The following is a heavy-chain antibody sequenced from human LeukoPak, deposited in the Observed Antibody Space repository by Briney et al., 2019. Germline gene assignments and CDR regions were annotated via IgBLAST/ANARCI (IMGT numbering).Heavy chain of an antibody. J-gene: IGHJ4*02. D-gene: IGHD6-13*01. CDR1: GGSISSGGYS. CDR2: IYHGGST. Sequence: PSQTLSLTCAVSGGSISSGGYSWSWIRQPPGKGLEWIGYIYHGGSTNYNPSLKSRVTISVDTSKNQFSLKLSSVTAADTAVYYCARGQGYSSSWVDWGQGTLVTVSS. V-gene: IGHV4-30-2*01. CDR3: ARGQGYSSSWVD.